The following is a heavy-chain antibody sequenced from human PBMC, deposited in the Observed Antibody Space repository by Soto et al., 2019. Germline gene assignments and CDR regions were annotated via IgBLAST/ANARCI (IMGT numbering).Heavy chain of an antibody. D-gene: IGHD4-17*01. CDR3: ARGVNSGDYGSWWFDP. J-gene: IGHJ5*02. Sequence: PSETLSLTCTVSGGSISSGDYYWSWIRQPPGKGLEWIGEINHSGSTNYNPSLKSRVTISVDTSKNQFSLKLSSVTAADTAVYYCARGVNSGDYGSWWFDPWGQGTLVTVSS. CDR1: GGSISSGDYY. V-gene: IGHV4-39*07. CDR2: INHSGST.